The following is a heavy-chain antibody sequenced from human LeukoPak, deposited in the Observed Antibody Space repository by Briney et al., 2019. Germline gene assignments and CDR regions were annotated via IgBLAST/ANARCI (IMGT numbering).Heavy chain of an antibody. V-gene: IGHV3-21*01. CDR3: ARDHTSGWYADAFDI. Sequence: GGSLRLSCAASGFTFSSYSMHWVRQAPGKGLEWVSSISSSSSSYSYTYYADSVKGRFTISRDNAKNSLYLQMNSLRAEDTAVYYCARDHTSGWYADAFDIWGQGTMVTVSS. CDR2: ISSSSSSYSYT. D-gene: IGHD6-19*01. CDR1: GFTFSSYS. J-gene: IGHJ3*02.